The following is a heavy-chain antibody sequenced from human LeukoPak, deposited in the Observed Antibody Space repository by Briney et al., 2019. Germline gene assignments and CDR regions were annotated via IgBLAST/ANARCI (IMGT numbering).Heavy chain of an antibody. J-gene: IGHJ5*02. CDR1: GFTFSSYW. CDR2: IKQDGSEK. V-gene: IGHV3-7*01. D-gene: IGHD4-23*01. Sequence: PGGSLRLSCAASGFTFSSYWMSWVRQAPGKGLERVANIKQDGSEKYYVDSVKGRFTISRDNAKNSLYLQMNSLRAEDTAVYYCARALPYGRIDPWGQGTLVTVSS. CDR3: ARALPYGRIDP.